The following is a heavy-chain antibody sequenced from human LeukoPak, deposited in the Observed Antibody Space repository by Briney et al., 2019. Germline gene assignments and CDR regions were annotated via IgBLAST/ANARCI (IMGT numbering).Heavy chain of an antibody. CDR2: INLDGSEK. Sequence: GGSLRLSCAASGLTFRSYWMTWVRQAPGKGLEWVANINLDGSEKSYVDSVKGRFIISRYNAENSLYLQMNSLRAEDTAVYYCARDTEYSDSFAFDIWGQGTMVT. V-gene: IGHV3-7*01. J-gene: IGHJ3*02. CDR1: GLTFRSYW. D-gene: IGHD1-26*01. CDR3: ARDTEYSDSFAFDI.